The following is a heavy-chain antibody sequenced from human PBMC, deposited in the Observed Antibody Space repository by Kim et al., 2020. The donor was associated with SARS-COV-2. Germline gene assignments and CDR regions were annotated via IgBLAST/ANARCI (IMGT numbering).Heavy chain of an antibody. J-gene: IGHJ6*02. V-gene: IGHV7-4-1*02. Sequence: ASVNVSCKASGYTFTSYAMNWVRQAPGQGLEWMGWINTNTGNPTYAQGFTGRFVFSLDTSVSTAYLQISSLNAEDTAVYYCGRVWSAADIDYSYYYGMDVWGQETAVTVSS. CDR3: GRVWSAADIDYSYYYGMDV. CDR1: GYTFTSYA. D-gene: IGHD6-13*01. CDR2: INTNTGNP.